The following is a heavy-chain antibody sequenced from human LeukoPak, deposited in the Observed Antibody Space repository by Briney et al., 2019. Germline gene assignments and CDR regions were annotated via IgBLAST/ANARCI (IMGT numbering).Heavy chain of an antibody. CDR3: ARSADSRGYDFLDY. Sequence: ASVKVSCKAIDYSFRSFGISWVRQAPGQGLEWMGWIKNSNGHTQYAQKFQGRITMTTDTSTITAYMEMRRLRSDDTAVYYCARSADSRGYDFLDYWGQGSLVTVSS. J-gene: IGHJ4*02. CDR1: DYSFRSFG. CDR2: IKNSNGHT. D-gene: IGHD3-22*01. V-gene: IGHV1-18*01.